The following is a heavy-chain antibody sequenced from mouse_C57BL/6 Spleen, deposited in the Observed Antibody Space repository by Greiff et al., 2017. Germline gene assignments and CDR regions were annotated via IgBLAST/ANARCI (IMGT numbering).Heavy chain of an antibody. V-gene: IGHV14-4*01. CDR2: IDPENGDT. J-gene: IGHJ2*01. CDR3: TTTSYSKGVY. CDR1: GFNIKDDY. D-gene: IGHD2-5*01. Sequence: VQLQQSGAELVRPGASVKMSCTASGFNIKDDYMHWVKQRPEQGLEWIGWIDPENGDTEYASKFQGKATITADTSSNTAYLQLSSLTSEDTAVYYCTTTSYSKGVYWGQGTTLTVSS.